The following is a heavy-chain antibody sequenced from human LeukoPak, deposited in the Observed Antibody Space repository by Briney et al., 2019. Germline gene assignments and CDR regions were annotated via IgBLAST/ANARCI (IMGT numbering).Heavy chain of an antibody. J-gene: IGHJ4*02. Sequence: GGSLRLSCAASGFTFSSYSMNWVRQAPGKGLVWVSRINTDGSSTSYADSVKGRFTISRDNAKNTLYLQMNSLGAEDTAVYYCARASRYSSGVSGYWGQGTLVTVSS. CDR1: GFTFSSYS. D-gene: IGHD6-19*01. CDR2: INTDGSST. CDR3: ARASRYSSGVSGY. V-gene: IGHV3-74*01.